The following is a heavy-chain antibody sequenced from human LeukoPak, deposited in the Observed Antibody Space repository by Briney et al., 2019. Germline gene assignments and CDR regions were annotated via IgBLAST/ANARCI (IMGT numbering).Heavy chain of an antibody. Sequence: PSETLSLTCTVSGGSISSSSYYWGWIRQPPGKGLEWIGSIYYSGSTYYDPSLKSRVTISVDTSKNQFSLKLSSVTAADTAVYYCARTQGQWLVRRPETWFDPWGQGTLVTVSS. V-gene: IGHV4-39*01. CDR1: GGSISSSSYY. J-gene: IGHJ5*02. CDR3: ARTQGQWLVRRPETWFDP. CDR2: IYYSGST. D-gene: IGHD6-19*01.